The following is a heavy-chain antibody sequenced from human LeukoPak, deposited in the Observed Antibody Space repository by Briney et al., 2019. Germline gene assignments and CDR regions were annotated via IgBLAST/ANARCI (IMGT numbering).Heavy chain of an antibody. J-gene: IGHJ6*03. CDR3: ARVHYYDISGYYSRTSYFNYMDV. Sequence: GGSLRLSCAASGFTVSSNYMSWVRQAPGKWLEWVSVIYSGGSTYYADSVKGRFTISRDNSKNTLYLQMNSLRAEDTAVYYCARVHYYDISGYYSRTSYFNYMDVWGKGTTVTASS. V-gene: IGHV3-53*01. CDR1: GFTVSSNY. D-gene: IGHD3-22*01. CDR2: IYSGGST.